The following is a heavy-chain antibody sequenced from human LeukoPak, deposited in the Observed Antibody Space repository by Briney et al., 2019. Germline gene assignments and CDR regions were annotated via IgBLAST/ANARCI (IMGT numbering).Heavy chain of an antibody. J-gene: IGHJ4*02. CDR2: IRYDGSNK. Sequence: GGSLRLSCAASGFTFSSYGMHWVRQAPGKGLEWVAFIRYDGSNKYYADSVKGRFTISRDNSKNTLYLQMNSLRAEDSAVYYCAKETRSYYGNFDYWGQGTLVTVSS. CDR3: AKETRSYYGNFDY. CDR1: GFTFSSYG. D-gene: IGHD1-26*01. V-gene: IGHV3-30*02.